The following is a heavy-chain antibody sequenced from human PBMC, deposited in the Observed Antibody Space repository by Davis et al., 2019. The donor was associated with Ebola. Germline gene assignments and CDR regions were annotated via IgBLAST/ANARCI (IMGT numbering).Heavy chain of an antibody. J-gene: IGHJ4*02. CDR2: ISYDGSNK. V-gene: IGHV3-30-3*01. D-gene: IGHD6-19*01. Sequence: GGSLRLSCAASGFTFSSYAMHWVRQAPGKGLEWVAVISYDGSNKYYADSVKGRFTISRDNSKNTLYLQMNSLRAEDTAVYYCARLERGYSSGWYREYFDYWGQGTLVTVSS. CDR3: ARLERGYSSGWYREYFDY. CDR1: GFTFSSYA.